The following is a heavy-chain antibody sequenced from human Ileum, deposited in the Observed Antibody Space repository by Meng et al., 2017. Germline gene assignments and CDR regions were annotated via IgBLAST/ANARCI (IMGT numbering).Heavy chain of an antibody. CDR3: ARRAHYGDPPR. CDR2: IYYGGST. Sequence: QLRLQESGPGLVKPSETLSLTCSVSSGSFTNNNYYWVWIRRPPGKGLEWIGSIYYGGSTYYNPSLKSRVTISVDTSTNQFSLKLISVTAADTAVYYCARRAHYGDPPRWGQGTLVIVSS. CDR1: SGSFTNNNYY. V-gene: IGHV4-39*01. D-gene: IGHD4-17*01. J-gene: IGHJ4*02.